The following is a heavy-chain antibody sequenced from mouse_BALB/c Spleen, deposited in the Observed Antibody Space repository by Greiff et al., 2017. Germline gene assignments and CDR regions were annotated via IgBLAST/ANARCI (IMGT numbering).Heavy chain of an antibody. CDR2: ISSGSSTI. J-gene: IGHJ4*01. D-gene: IGHD1-1*01. V-gene: IGHV5-17*02. CDR3: ARRYYGSSYYAMDY. Sequence: EVQRVESGGGLVQPGGSRKLSCAASGFTFSSFGMHWVRQAPEKGLEWVAYISSGSSTIYYADTVKGRFTISRDNPKNTLFLQMTSLRSEDTAMYYCARRYYGSSYYAMDYWGQGTSVTVSS. CDR1: GFTFSSFG.